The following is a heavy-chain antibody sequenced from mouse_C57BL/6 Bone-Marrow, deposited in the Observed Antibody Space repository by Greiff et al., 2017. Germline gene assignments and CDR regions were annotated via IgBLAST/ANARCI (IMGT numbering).Heavy chain of an antibody. V-gene: IGHV14-4*01. CDR3: TTGYDYDRAWFAY. D-gene: IGHD2-4*01. J-gene: IGHJ3*01. CDR1: GFNITDDY. Sequence: EVQGVESGAELVRPGASVKLSCTASGFNITDDYMHWVKQRPEQGLEWIGWIDPENGDTEYASKFQGKATITADTSSNTAYLQPSSLTSEDTAVYYCTTGYDYDRAWFAYWGQGTLVTVSA. CDR2: IDPENGDT.